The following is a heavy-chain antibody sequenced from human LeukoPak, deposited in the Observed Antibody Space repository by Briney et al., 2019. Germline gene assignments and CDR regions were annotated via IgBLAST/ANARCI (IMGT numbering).Heavy chain of an antibody. CDR2: MNPNSGNT. D-gene: IGHD6-13*01. CDR3: ARVASSSPRGHYFDY. V-gene: IGHV1-8*02. CDR1: GYTFTSYD. J-gene: IGHJ4*02. Sequence: ASVKVSCKASGYTFTSYDINWVRQATGQGLEWMGWMNPNSGNTGYAQKFQGRVTMTEDTSTDTAYMELSSLRSEDTAVYYCARVASSSPRGHYFDYWGQGTLVTVSS.